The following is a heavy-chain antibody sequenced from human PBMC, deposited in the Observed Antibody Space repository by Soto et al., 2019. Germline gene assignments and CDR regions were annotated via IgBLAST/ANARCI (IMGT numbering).Heavy chain of an antibody. Sequence: QITLKESGPTLVKPTQTLTLTCTFSGFSLSPGGVSVGWIRQPPGKALEWLAISYWDDDKRYSPFLKSRLTVPKDTPKNQVVLTMTNMDPVDTATYYCVHTEQQLNFDYWGQGTLVTVSS. D-gene: IGHD6-13*01. CDR3: VHTEQQLNFDY. CDR2: SYWDDDK. V-gene: IGHV2-5*02. CDR1: GFSLSPGGVS. J-gene: IGHJ4*02.